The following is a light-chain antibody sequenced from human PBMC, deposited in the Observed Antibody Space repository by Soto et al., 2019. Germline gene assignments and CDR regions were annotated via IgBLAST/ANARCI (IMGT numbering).Light chain of an antibody. CDR3: QTWGTGIP. Sequence: QPVLTQSPSAAASLGASVKLTCTLSSGHSRYTIAWHQKQPEKGPRYLMKVESDGSHSKGDGIPDRFSGSSSGAERYLIISGLHSEDEADYYCQTWGTGIPFGGGTKLTVL. CDR1: SGHSRYT. V-gene: IGLV4-69*01. CDR2: VESDGSH. J-gene: IGLJ2*01.